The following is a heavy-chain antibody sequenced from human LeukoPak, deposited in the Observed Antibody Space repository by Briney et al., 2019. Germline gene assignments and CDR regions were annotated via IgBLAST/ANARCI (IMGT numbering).Heavy chain of an antibody. CDR1: GYIFTGYY. Sequence: ASVKVSCKASGYIFTGYYMHWVRQAPGQGLEWMGWINPNSGGTNYAQKFQGRVTMTRDTSISTAYMELSRLRSDDTAVYYCAREFSVVGARLYYWGQGTLVTVSS. D-gene: IGHD1-26*01. V-gene: IGHV1-2*02. CDR3: AREFSVVGARLYY. CDR2: INPNSGGT. J-gene: IGHJ4*02.